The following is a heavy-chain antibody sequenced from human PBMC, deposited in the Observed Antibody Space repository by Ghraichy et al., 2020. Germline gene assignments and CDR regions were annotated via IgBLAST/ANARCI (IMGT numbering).Heavy chain of an antibody. D-gene: IGHD2-21*02. CDR3: ARSDTNQHLAYCGGDCGRDAFDI. CDR2: IWYDGSNK. V-gene: IGHV3-33*01. CDR1: GFTFSSYG. Sequence: LSLTCAASGFTFSSYGMHWVRQAPGKGLEWVAVIWYDGSNKYYADSVKGRFTISRDNSKNTLYLQMNSLRAEDTAVYYCARSDTNQHLAYCGGDCGRDAFDIWGQGTMVTVSS. J-gene: IGHJ3*02.